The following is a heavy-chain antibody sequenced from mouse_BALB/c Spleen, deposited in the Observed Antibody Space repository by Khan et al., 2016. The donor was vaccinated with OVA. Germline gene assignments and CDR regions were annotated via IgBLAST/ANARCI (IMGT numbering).Heavy chain of an antibody. V-gene: IGHV1S137*01. Sequence: ELVRPGVSVKISCKGSGYTFTDYAMHWVKQSHAKSLEWIGVISTYYGDANYSQQFKGKATMTVDKSSNTAYMDLARLTSEDSAIYYCARGGLALYTMDYWGQGTSVTVSS. CDR1: GYTFTDYA. CDR3: ARGGLALYTMDY. J-gene: IGHJ4*01. CDR2: ISTYYGDA.